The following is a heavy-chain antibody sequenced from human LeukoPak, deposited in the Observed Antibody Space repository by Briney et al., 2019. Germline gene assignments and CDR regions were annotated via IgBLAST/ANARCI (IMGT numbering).Heavy chain of an antibody. V-gene: IGHV3-74*01. CDR2: INSDGSIT. Sequence: GGSLRLSCAASGFTFSSYWMHWVRQAPGKGLVWVSRINSDGSITTYADSVRGRFTISRDNAKSTLYLQMNSLRAEDTAVYYCAKCSGGNCYHSDDHWGQGTLVTVSP. J-gene: IGHJ5*02. D-gene: IGHD2-15*01. CDR3: AKCSGGNCYHSDDH. CDR1: GFTFSSYW.